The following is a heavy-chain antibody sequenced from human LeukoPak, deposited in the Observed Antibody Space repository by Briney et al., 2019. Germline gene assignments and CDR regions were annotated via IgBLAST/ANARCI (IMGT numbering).Heavy chain of an antibody. J-gene: IGHJ6*02. Sequence: ASVKVSCKAFDYVFISYGMSWVRQAPGQGLEWMGWISAYNGKTNYTEKLQDRVTMTIDTSTSTVYMELRSLRFDDTAVYYCARDGHYLGSLDLNYYGMDVWGQGTTVTVSS. CDR1: DYVFISYG. CDR3: ARDGHYLGSLDLNYYGMDV. D-gene: IGHD3-10*01. V-gene: IGHV1-18*01. CDR2: ISAYNGKT.